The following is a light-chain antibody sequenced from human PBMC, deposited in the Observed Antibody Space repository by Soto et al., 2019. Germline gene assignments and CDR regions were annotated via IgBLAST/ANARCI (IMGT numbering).Light chain of an antibody. V-gene: IGKV1-33*01. CDR2: DAS. CDR1: QDIGNY. J-gene: IGKJ5*01. Sequence: IQMTQSPSSLSASVGDRVSITCQASQDIGNYLNWYQQIPGKAPKLLIFDASNLESGVPSRFSGSGSGTDFTFTISSLQPEDIATYYCQQYETLPITFGQGTRLEIK. CDR3: QQYETLPIT.